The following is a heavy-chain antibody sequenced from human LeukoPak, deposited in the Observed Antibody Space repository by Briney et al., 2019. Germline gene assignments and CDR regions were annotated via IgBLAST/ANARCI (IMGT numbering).Heavy chain of an antibody. J-gene: IGHJ6*02. Sequence: ASVKVSCKVSGYTLTELSMHWVRQAPGKGLEWMGGFDPEDGETIYAQKFQGRVTMTEDTSTDTAYMELSSLRSEDTAVYYCATEVPALTGTTSYGMDVWGQGTTVTVSS. V-gene: IGHV1-24*01. CDR1: GYTLTELS. CDR3: ATEVPALTGTTSYGMDV. CDR2: FDPEDGET. D-gene: IGHD1-7*01.